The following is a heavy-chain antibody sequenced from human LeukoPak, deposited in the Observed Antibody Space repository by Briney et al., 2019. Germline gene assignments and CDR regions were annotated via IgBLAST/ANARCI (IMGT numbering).Heavy chain of an antibody. CDR1: GYTFTSYY. CDR3: ARGRYRYSYDY. J-gene: IGHJ4*02. V-gene: IGHV1-2*02. D-gene: IGHD1-26*01. CDR2: IRPTDGAT. Sequence: ASVKVSCKASGYTFTSYYMHWVRQAPGQGLEWMGWIRPTDGATKVAQKFQGRVTLTRDTSNSTVYMEMSGLRFDDTAMYYCARGRYRYSYDYWGQGTLVTVSS.